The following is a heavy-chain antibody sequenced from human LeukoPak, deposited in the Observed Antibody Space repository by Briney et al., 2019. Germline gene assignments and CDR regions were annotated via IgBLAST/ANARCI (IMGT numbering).Heavy chain of an antibody. J-gene: IGHJ4*02. V-gene: IGHV4-59*01. Sequence: SETLSLTCTVSGGPISSYYWSWSPQPPGKGLEWIGYIYYSGSTNYNPSLKSRVTISVDTSKNQFSLKLSSVTAADTDVYYCAREVHPRYYDFWSIDYWGQGTLVTVSS. D-gene: IGHD3-3*01. CDR1: GGPISSYY. CDR2: IYYSGST. CDR3: AREVHPRYYDFWSIDY.